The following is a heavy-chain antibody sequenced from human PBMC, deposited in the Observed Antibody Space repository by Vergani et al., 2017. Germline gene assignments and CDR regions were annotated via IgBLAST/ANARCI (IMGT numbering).Heavy chain of an antibody. D-gene: IGHD2-2*01. Sequence: QVQLVQSGSELKKPGASVKVSCKASGYTFTSYAMNWVRPAPGQGLEWMGWIIPIFGTANYAQKFQGRVTITADESTSTAYMELSSLRSEDTAVYYCASAPPPYCSSTSGYENWFAPWGQGSLVTVPS. J-gene: IGHJ5*02. CDR1: GYTFTSYA. V-gene: IGHV1-69*01. CDR2: IIPIFGTA. CDR3: ASAPPPYCSSTSGYENWFAP.